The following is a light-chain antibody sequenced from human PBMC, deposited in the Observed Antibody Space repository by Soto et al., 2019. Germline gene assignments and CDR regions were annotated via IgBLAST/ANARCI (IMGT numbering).Light chain of an antibody. CDR2: DAS. J-gene: IGKJ1*01. V-gene: IGKV1-5*01. CDR1: QSISSW. CDR3: QQYNSYSPTWT. Sequence: DIQMTQSPSTLSASVGDRVTITCRASQSISSWLAWYQQKPGKAPKLLIYDASSLESGVPSRFSVSGSGTEFTLTISSLQPDDVATYYCQQYNSYSPTWTFGQGTKVEIK.